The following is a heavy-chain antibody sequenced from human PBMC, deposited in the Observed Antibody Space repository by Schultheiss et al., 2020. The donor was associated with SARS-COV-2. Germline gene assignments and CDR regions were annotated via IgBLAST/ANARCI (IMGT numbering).Heavy chain of an antibody. CDR1: GFTFSSYA. D-gene: IGHD4-17*01. J-gene: IGHJ4*02. CDR2: ISGSGGST. CDR3: AKGKGYYGDYAS. V-gene: IGHV3-23*01. Sequence: GGSLRLSCAASGFTFSSYAMSWVRQAPGKGLEWVSAISGSGGSTYYADSVKGRFTNSRDNSKNTLYLQMNSLRAEDTAVYYCAKGKGYYGDYASWGQGTLVTVSS.